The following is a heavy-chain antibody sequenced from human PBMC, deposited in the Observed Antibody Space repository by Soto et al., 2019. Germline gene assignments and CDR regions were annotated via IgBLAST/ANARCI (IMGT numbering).Heavy chain of an antibody. Sequence: PSETPSLTSTVSGGSISSYHWLLIRRPPWKGLEWIGYMYNTGSTIYNPSLKSRVTISVDTSKNQFSLKLNSVTAADTAVYYCARDLWGYCGADCYPLDVWGQGTTVTVS. CDR2: MYNTGST. D-gene: IGHD2-21*02. J-gene: IGHJ6*02. V-gene: IGHV4-59*01. CDR3: ARDLWGYCGADCYPLDV. CDR1: GGSISSYH.